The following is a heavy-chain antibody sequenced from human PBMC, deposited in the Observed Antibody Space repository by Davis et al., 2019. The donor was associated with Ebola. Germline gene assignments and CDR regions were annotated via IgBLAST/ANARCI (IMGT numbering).Heavy chain of an antibody. Sequence: PGGSLRLSCAASGFTFSIYTMNWVRQAPGEGLEWVSSISSSGSYIYYPDSVRGRFTISRDNAKNSLYLQMNSLRDEDTAVFYCARGRTVTNYVDYWGPGTLVTVSS. CDR3: ARGRTVTNYVDY. D-gene: IGHD4-17*01. V-gene: IGHV3-21*01. CDR1: GFTFSIYT. CDR2: ISSSGSYI. J-gene: IGHJ4*02.